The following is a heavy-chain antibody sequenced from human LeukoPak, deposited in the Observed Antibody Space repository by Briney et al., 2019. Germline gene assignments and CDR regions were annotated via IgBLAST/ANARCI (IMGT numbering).Heavy chain of an antibody. CDR3: ARVNWGGDCYVPNHPPDAFVI. V-gene: IGHV4-59*01. J-gene: IGHJ3*02. CDR1: GGSISSYY. D-gene: IGHD2-21*01. CDR2: IYYSGST. Sequence: SGTLSLTCTVSGGSISSYYWSWIRQPPGKGLEGMGDIYYSGSTNYNPSLKSRVTISVDTSKNQFSLKLSSVTAAETAVYYCARVNWGGDCYVPNHPPDAFVIGGQETMVTLPS.